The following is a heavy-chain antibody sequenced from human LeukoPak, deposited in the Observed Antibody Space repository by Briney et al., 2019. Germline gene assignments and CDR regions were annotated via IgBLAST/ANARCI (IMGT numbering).Heavy chain of an antibody. V-gene: IGHV7-4-1*02. CDR1: GYTFTSYD. D-gene: IGHD2-15*01. Sequence: GASVKVSCKASGYTFTSYDMNWVRQAPGQGLEWMGWINTNTGNPTYAQGFTGRFVFSLDTSVSTAYLQISSLKAEDTAVYYCARVYCSGGSCYVDYWGQGTLVTVSS. J-gene: IGHJ4*02. CDR3: ARVYCSGGSCYVDY. CDR2: INTNTGNP.